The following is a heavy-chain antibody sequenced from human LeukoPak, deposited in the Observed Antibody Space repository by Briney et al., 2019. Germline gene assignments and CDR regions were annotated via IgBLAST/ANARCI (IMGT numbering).Heavy chain of an antibody. CDR3: ARGRYRGWFDP. D-gene: IGHD1-1*01. CDR2: INHSGST. Sequence: SETLSLTCAVYGGSFSGYYWSWIRQPPGKELEWIGEINHSGSTNYNPSLKSRVTISVDTSKNQFSLKLSSVTAADTAVYYCARGRYRGWFDPWGQGTLVTVSS. V-gene: IGHV4-34*01. CDR1: GGSFSGYY. J-gene: IGHJ5*02.